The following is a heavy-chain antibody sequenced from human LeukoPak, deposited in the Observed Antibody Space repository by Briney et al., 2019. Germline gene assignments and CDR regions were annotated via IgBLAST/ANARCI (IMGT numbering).Heavy chain of an antibody. V-gene: IGHV3-23*01. CDR3: AKVEGASKASVY. D-gene: IGHD1-1*01. Sequence: PSETLSLTCTVSDGSISSTNYYWGWIRQPPGKGLEWVSSISGSGGSTYYADSVKGRFTISRDNSKNTLYLQMYSLRAEDTAVYYCAKVEGASKASVYWGQGALVTVSS. CDR2: ISGSGGST. J-gene: IGHJ4*02. CDR1: DGSISSTNYY.